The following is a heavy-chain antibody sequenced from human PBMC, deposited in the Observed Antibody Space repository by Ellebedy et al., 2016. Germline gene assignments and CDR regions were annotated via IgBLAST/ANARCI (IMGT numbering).Heavy chain of an antibody. Sequence: GGSLRLSCAASGFTFSSYGMHWVRQAPGKGLEWVAVISYDGSNKYYADSVKGRFTISRDNSKNTLYLQMNSLRAEDTAVYYCAKSFGSKWELPHDKAWGMDVWGQGTTVTVSS. D-gene: IGHD1-26*01. CDR2: ISYDGSNK. J-gene: IGHJ6*02. CDR1: GFTFSSYG. V-gene: IGHV3-30*18. CDR3: AKSFGSKWELPHDKAWGMDV.